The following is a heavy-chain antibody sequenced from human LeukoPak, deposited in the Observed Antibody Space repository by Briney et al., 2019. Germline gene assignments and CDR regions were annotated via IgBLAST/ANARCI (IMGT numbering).Heavy chain of an antibody. CDR1: GFTFSSYT. D-gene: IGHD1-14*01. Sequence: PGGSLRLSCAASGFTFSSYTLNWVRQAPGKGLEWVSSISSSSSYIYYADSVKGRFTISRDNAKNSLFLQMNSLRAEDTAVYYCARGTNAYPGTDYWGQGTLVTVSS. J-gene: IGHJ4*02. CDR2: ISSSSSYI. CDR3: ARGTNAYPGTDY. V-gene: IGHV3-21*01.